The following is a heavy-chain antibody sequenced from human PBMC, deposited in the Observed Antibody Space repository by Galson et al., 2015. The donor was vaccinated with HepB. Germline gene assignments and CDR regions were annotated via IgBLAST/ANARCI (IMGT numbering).Heavy chain of an antibody. CDR1: GFSLSTSGMR. J-gene: IGHJ4*02. Sequence: PALVKPTQTLTLTCTFSGFSLSTSGMRVSWIRQPPGKALEWLARIDWDDDKFYSTSLKTRLTISKDTSKNQVVLTMTNMDPVDTATYYCARSIVVAAARPAPPDYWGQGTLVTVSS. CDR3: ARSIVVAAARPAPPDY. V-gene: IGHV2-70*04. CDR2: IDWDDDK. D-gene: IGHD2-2*01.